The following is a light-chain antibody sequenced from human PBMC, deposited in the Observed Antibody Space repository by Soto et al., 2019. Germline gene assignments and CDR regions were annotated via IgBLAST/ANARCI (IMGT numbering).Light chain of an antibody. V-gene: IGKV1-5*01. Sequence: DIQMTQSPSTPSASVGDRVTITCRASQSISSWLAWFQQKPGKPPKLLIYAASSLESGVPSRFSGSGSGTEFTLTIISLQPDDFATYYCQQYKSLYTFGQGTKLEIK. CDR1: QSISSW. CDR2: AAS. CDR3: QQYKSLYT. J-gene: IGKJ2*01.